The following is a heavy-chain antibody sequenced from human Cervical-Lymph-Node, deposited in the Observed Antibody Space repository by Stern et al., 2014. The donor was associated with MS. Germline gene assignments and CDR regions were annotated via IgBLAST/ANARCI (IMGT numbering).Heavy chain of an antibody. CDR2: INPNNGGT. D-gene: IGHD3/OR15-3a*01. CDR1: GYTFTGYY. Sequence: VQLVESGAEVKKPGASVKVSCKASGYTFTGYYIHWVRQAPGQGLEWMGRINPNNGGTNYAQKFQGRVTMTRDTSISTAYMELSRLRSDDTAVYYCARDDFGGYYAMDVWGQGTTVTVSS. V-gene: IGHV1-2*06. CDR3: ARDDFGGYYAMDV. J-gene: IGHJ6*02.